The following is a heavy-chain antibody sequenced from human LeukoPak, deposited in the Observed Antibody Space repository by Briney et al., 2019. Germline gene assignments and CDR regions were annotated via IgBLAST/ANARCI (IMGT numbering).Heavy chain of an antibody. Sequence: SETLSLTCTVSGGSISSYYWSWIRQPPGKGLEWIGYIYYSGSTSYNPFLKSRVTISVDTSKNHFSLELRSVTAEDTAVYYCAIYSSSYFGIDVWGQGTTVTVSS. CDR3: AIYSSSYFGIDV. CDR1: GGSISSYY. V-gene: IGHV4-59*01. D-gene: IGHD6-13*01. J-gene: IGHJ6*02. CDR2: IYYSGST.